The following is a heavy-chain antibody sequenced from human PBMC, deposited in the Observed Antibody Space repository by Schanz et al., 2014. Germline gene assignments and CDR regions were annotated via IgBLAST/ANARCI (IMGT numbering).Heavy chain of an antibody. CDR3: ARGGFGEVSYFDY. CDR1: GFTFSSHC. D-gene: IGHD3-10*01. Sequence: EVQLLESGGGLVQPGGSLRLSCAASGFTFSSHCMHWVRQDPGKGLVWVARINSVGSNTDYADSVTGRFTISRDNAKNTLYLQMNSLRPEDTAVYYCARGGFGEVSYFDYWGQGTLVTVSS. CDR2: INSVGSNT. J-gene: IGHJ4*02. V-gene: IGHV3-74*02.